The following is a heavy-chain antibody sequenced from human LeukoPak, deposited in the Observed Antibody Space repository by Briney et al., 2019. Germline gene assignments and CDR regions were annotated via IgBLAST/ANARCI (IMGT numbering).Heavy chain of an antibody. D-gene: IGHD3-3*01. Sequence: GGSLRLSCAASGFTFSSYAMSWVRQAPGKGLEWVSATSGSGGSTYYADSVKGRFTISRDNSKNTLYLQMNSLRAEDTAVYYCAKDQIFGVDFSDYWGQGTLVTVSS. CDR3: AKDQIFGVDFSDY. J-gene: IGHJ4*02. V-gene: IGHV3-23*01. CDR2: TSGSGGST. CDR1: GFTFSSYA.